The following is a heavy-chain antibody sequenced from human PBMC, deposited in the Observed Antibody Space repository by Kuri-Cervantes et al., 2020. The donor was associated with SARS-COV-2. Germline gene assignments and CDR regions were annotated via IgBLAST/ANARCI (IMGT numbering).Heavy chain of an antibody. V-gene: IGHV3-74*01. CDR1: GFTFSSYW. CDR3: ARDFMVQGAHHYYYYMDV. CDR2: INSEGSST. J-gene: IGHJ6*03. D-gene: IGHD3-10*01. Sequence: GGSLRLSCAASGFTFSSYWMHWVRQAPGKGLVWVSRINSEGSSTSYADSVKGRFTISRDNAKNTLYLQMNSLRAEDTAVYYCARDFMVQGAHHYYYYMDVWGKGTTVTVSS.